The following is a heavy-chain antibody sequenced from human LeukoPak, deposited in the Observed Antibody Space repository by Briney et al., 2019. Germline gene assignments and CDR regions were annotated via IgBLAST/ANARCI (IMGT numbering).Heavy chain of an antibody. CDR3: ARLVSLQYYFDY. Sequence: GASLQISCQGSGYSFTSYWIGWVRQMPGKGLEWMGIIYPGDSDTRYSPSFQGQVTISADKSISTAYLQWSSLKASDTAMYYCARLVSLQYYFDYWGQGTLVTVSS. V-gene: IGHV5-51*01. D-gene: IGHD3-10*01. CDR1: GYSFTSYW. CDR2: IYPGDSDT. J-gene: IGHJ4*02.